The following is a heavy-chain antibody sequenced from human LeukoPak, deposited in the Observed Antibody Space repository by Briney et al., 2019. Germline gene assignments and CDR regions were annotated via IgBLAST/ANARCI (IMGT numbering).Heavy chain of an antibody. J-gene: IGHJ3*02. V-gene: IGHV4-38-2*01. CDR1: GYPISSGYY. Sequence: PSETLSLTCAVSGYPISSGYYWGWIRQPPGKGREWIGSIYHSGSTYYNPSLKSRVTISVDTSKNQFSLKLSSVPAAYTAVYYCARLTGSLAFDIWGQGTMVTVSS. D-gene: IGHD3-10*01. CDR2: IYHSGST. CDR3: ARLTGSLAFDI.